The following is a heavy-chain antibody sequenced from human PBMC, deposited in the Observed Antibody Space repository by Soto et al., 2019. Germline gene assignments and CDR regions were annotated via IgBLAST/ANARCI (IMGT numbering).Heavy chain of an antibody. CDR2: IYTSGST. CDR1: GGSISSYY. J-gene: IGHJ3*02. Sequence: QVQLQESGPGLVKPSETLSLTCTVSGGSISSYYWSWIRQHAGKGLEWIGRIYTSGSTNYHPSLKSRVTMSVDTSKNQFSLKLSSVTAADTAVYYCARPIRFLEWLDAFDIWGQGTMVTVSS. D-gene: IGHD3-3*01. CDR3: ARPIRFLEWLDAFDI. V-gene: IGHV4-4*07.